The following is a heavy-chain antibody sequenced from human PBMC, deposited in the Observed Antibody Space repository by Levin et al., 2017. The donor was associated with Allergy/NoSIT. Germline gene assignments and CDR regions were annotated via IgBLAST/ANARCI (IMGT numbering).Heavy chain of an antibody. V-gene: IGHV3-48*02. D-gene: IGHD3-10*01. CDR3: ARDRKVLLWFNGASNDAFDI. CDR2: ISSSSSTI. Sequence: GGSLRLSCAASGFTFSSYSMNWVRQAPGKGLEWVSYISSSSSTIYYADSVKGRFTISRDNAKNSLYLQMNSLRDEDTAVYYCARDRKVLLWFNGASNDAFDIWGQGTMVTVSS. CDR1: GFTFSSYS. J-gene: IGHJ3*02.